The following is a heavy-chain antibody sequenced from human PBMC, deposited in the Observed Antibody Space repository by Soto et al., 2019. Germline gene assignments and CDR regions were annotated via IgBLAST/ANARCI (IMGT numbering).Heavy chain of an antibody. J-gene: IGHJ4*02. CDR2: LVVGSGNT. D-gene: IGHD3-22*01. Sequence: GASVKVSCKTSGFMFTSSAVQWVRQARGQRLEWIGWLVVGSGNTHYAQHFQERVTLTRDMSTGTAYMELNSLKTEDTAVYYCTTDLYWYYDSSGYYPFFDYWGQGTLVTVSS. CDR3: TTDLYWYYDSSGYYPFFDY. V-gene: IGHV1-58*01. CDR1: GFMFTSSA.